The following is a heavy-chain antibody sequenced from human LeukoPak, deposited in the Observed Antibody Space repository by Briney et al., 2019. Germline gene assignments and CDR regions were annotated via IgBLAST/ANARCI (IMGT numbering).Heavy chain of an antibody. D-gene: IGHD4-17*01. Sequence: SETLSLTCAVYGGSFSGYYWSWIRQPPGKGLEWIGEINHSGSTNYNPSLKSRVTISVDTSKNQFSLKLSSVTAADTAVYYCARVGMTTVIATFNYWGQGTLATVSS. CDR2: INHSGST. V-gene: IGHV4-34*01. CDR3: ARVGMTTVIATFNY. CDR1: GGSFSGYY. J-gene: IGHJ4*02.